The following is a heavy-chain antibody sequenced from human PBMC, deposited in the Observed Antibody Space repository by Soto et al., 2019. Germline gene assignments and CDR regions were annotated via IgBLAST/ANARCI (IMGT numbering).Heavy chain of an antibody. CDR1: GFSFSDHN. V-gene: IGHV3-30*18. CDR2: ISYDGTNK. J-gene: IGHJ4*02. D-gene: IGHD6-13*01. CDR3: AKDRSNSWSFDY. Sequence: PVGSLRLSCAASGFSFSDHNMHWARQAPGKGLEWVAVISYDGTNKYYADSVKGRFTISRDNSGNTLSLQMNSLGAGDTAVYYCAKDRSNSWSFDYWGQGTLVTVSS.